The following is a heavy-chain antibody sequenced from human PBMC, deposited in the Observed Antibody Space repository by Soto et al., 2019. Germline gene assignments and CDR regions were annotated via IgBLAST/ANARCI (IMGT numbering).Heavy chain of an antibody. CDR1: GYTFTSSA. CDR3: ARAPRSPHQSGMYYYYYYMDV. Sequence: ASVKVSCKASGYTFTSSAMHWVRQAPGQRLEWMGWINAGNGNTKYSQKFQGRVTITRDTSASTAYMELSSLRSEDTAVYYCARAPRSPHQSGMYYYYYYMDVWGKGTTVTVSS. D-gene: IGHD3-3*01. CDR2: INAGNGNT. J-gene: IGHJ6*03. V-gene: IGHV1-3*01.